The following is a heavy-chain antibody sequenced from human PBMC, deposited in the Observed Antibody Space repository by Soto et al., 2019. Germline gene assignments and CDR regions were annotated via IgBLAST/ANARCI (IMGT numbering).Heavy chain of an antibody. J-gene: IGHJ4*02. D-gene: IGHD3-22*01. CDR3: ARDQYYYDSSGYYYYFDY. CDR2: ISSSGSTI. CDR1: GFTLSDYY. V-gene: IGHV3-11*01. Sequence: PGGSLRLSCAASGFTLSDYYMSWIRQAPGKGLEWVSYISSSGSTIYYADSVKGRFTISRDNAKNSLYLQMNSLRAEDTAVYYCARDQYYYDSSGYYYYFDYWGQGTLVTVSS.